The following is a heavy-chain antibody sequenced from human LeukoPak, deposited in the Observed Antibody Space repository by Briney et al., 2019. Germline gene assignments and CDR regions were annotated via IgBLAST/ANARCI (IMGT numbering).Heavy chain of an antibody. Sequence: GGSLRLSCAASGFTFSNYAMSWVRQAPGKGLEWVSADATTSSSTYYADSVKGRFTISRDKAMNTFYLQMNSLRADDTAVYYCCKAALATCAGHICNYMDVWGKGTTVTVSS. CDR1: GFTFSNYA. J-gene: IGHJ6*03. D-gene: IGHD6-13*01. CDR2: DATTSSST. V-gene: IGHV3-23*05. CDR3: CKAALATCAGHICNYMDV.